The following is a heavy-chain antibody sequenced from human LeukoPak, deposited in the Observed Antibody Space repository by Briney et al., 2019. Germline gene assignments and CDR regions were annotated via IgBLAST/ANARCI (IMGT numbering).Heavy chain of an antibody. D-gene: IGHD5-18*01. Sequence: SETLSLTCTVSGGSISSYYWSWIRQPPGKGLEWIGYIYYSGSTNYNPSLKSRVTISVDTSKNQFSLKLSSVTAADTAVYYCARVDTAMAGGYYYYYMDVWGKGTTVTISS. CDR1: GGSISSYY. CDR3: ARVDTAMAGGYYYYYMDV. J-gene: IGHJ6*03. CDR2: IYYSGST. V-gene: IGHV4-59*01.